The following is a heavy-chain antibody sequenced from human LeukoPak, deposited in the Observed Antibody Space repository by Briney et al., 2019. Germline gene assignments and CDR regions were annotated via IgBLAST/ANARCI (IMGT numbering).Heavy chain of an antibody. Sequence: PGGSLRLSCAASGFTFSNAWMSWVRQAPGKGLEWVGRIKSKTDGGTTDYAAPVKGRFTISRDDSKNTLYLQMNSLKTEDTAVYYCTTESGGSSRFDYWGQGTLVTVSS. D-gene: IGHD1-26*01. J-gene: IGHJ4*02. CDR3: TTESGGSSRFDY. CDR2: IKSKTDGGTT. V-gene: IGHV3-15*01. CDR1: GFTFSNAW.